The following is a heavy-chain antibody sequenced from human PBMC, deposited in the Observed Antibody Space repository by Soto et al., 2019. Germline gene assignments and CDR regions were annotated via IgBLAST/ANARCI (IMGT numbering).Heavy chain of an antibody. D-gene: IGHD3-10*01. CDR3: ANRNDYGSGSYFPFDH. J-gene: IGHJ4*02. V-gene: IGHV3-23*01. CDR1: GFTFSSYG. Sequence: EVQLLESGGGLVQPGGSLRLSCAASGFTFSSYGMSWDRQAPGKGLEWVSSISGSGGSTYYADSVKGRFTISRDNSKNTLYLQMSSLRAEDTAVYYCANRNDYGSGSYFPFDHWGQGTLVTVSS. CDR2: ISGSGGST.